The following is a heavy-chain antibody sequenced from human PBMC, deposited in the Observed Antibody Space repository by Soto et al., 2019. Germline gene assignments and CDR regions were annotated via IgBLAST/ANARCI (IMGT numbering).Heavy chain of an antibody. J-gene: IGHJ6*02. Sequence: GGSLRLSCAASGVTFSSYGMSWVRQAPGKGLEWVSAISGSGGSTYYADSVKGRFTISRDNSKNTLYLQMNSLRAEDTAVYYCATLVVAARRNLAHYDCSGIDVWGQRTTVTVSS. CDR1: GVTFSSYG. D-gene: IGHD2-15*01. CDR3: ATLVVAARRNLAHYDCSGIDV. CDR2: ISGSGGST. V-gene: IGHV3-23*01.